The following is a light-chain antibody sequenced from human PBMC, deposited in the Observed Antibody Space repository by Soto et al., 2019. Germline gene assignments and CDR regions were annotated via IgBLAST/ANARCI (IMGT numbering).Light chain of an antibody. Sequence: DIQMTQSPSSLSASVGDRVTITCRASQSISSYLNWYQQKPGKAPKLLIYAASSLQSGVPSRFSGSGSGTDFTLTISSLQPEDFATYYCQQSYSLITFGRGTRLEIK. V-gene: IGKV1-39*01. CDR1: QSISSY. J-gene: IGKJ5*01. CDR2: AAS. CDR3: QQSYSLIT.